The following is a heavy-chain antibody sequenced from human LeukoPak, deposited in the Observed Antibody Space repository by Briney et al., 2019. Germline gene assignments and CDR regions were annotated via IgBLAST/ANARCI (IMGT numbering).Heavy chain of an antibody. CDR1: GFTFSSHA. D-gene: IGHD4-11*01. CDR3: ARYAPPTTVVTRFFDY. CDR2: IASGGGDI. Sequence: GGSLRLSCAASGFTFSSHAMTWVRQAPGKGLEWVSVIASGGGDIQYADSVKGRFTISRDNSKNTLYLQLNSLRAEGTAVYYCARYAPPTTVVTRFFDYWGQGTLVTVSS. V-gene: IGHV3-23*01. J-gene: IGHJ4*02.